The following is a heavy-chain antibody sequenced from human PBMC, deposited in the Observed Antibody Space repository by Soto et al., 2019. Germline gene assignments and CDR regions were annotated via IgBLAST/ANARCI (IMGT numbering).Heavy chain of an antibody. J-gene: IGHJ4*02. Sequence: SETLSLTGSVSGGSISSYYWSWIRQPPGKGLEWIGYIYYSGSTNYNPSLKSRVTISVDTSKNQFSLKLSSVTAADTAVYYCAGAPAPLYSSSWYHFDYWGQGTLVTVSS. CDR3: AGAPAPLYSSSWYHFDY. CDR1: GGSISSYY. CDR2: IYYSGST. D-gene: IGHD6-13*01. V-gene: IGHV4-59*01.